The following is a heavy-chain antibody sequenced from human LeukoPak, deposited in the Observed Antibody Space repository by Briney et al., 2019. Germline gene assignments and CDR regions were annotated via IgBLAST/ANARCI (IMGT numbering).Heavy chain of an antibody. Sequence: GGSLRLSCAASGFPFNVQTMSWVRQAPGKGLDWVASMRQDGSEIYYVDSVKGRFTISRDNPKNSLYLQMNSLRAEDTAVYYCARGGATRGRFENWGQGTLVTVSS. CDR3: ARGGATRGRFEN. J-gene: IGHJ4*02. D-gene: IGHD1-26*01. CDR1: GFPFNVQT. CDR2: MRQDGSEI. V-gene: IGHV3-7*01.